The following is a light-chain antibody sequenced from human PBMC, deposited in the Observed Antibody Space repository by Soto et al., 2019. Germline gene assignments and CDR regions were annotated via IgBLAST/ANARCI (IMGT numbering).Light chain of an antibody. Sequence: PGTLSLSPGERATLSCRASQSVSSSFLAWYQQRPGQAPRLLIYAASNAAPGIPDMFGGSGSGTVFTLTISMLEPEDLAVYCCQEYGTSRTFGQGTKVDIK. J-gene: IGKJ1*01. CDR1: QSVSSSF. V-gene: IGKV3-20*01. CDR2: AAS. CDR3: QEYGTSRT.